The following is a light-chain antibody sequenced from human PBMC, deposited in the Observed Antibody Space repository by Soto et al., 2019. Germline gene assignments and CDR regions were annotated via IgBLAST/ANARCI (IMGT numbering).Light chain of an antibody. CDR2: TND. J-gene: IGLJ2*01. CDR1: GSNVGINF. V-gene: IGLV1-47*02. Sequence: QSVLTQPPSASATPGQRVTISCSGSGSNVGINFVYWYQQLPGTAPKLLIYTNDQRPSGVPDRFAGSNSGTSASLAISGLRSEDDADYYCAAWDDSLSGVVFGGGTKLTVL. CDR3: AAWDDSLSGVV.